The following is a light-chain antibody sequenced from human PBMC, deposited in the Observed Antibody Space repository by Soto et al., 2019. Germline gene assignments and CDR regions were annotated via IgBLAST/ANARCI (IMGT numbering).Light chain of an antibody. CDR2: DAS. V-gene: IGKV1-9*01. J-gene: IGKJ5*01. CDR1: QGISSD. CDR3: QQLNSYPIT. Sequence: PLTQSPSSLSASVGDRVTITCRASQGISSDLAWYQQKPGKAPNLLIYDASTLQSGVPSRFSGSGSGTDFTLTISSLQPEDFASYYCQQLNSYPITFGQGTRLEIK.